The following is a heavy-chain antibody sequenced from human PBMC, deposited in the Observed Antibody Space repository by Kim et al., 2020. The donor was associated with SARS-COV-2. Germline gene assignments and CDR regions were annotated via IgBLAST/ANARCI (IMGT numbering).Heavy chain of an antibody. D-gene: IGHD3-22*01. CDR2: INHSGST. CDR3: ARRRRATMIVVVPYFDY. CDR1: GGSFSGYY. V-gene: IGHV4-34*01. Sequence: SETLSLTCAVYGGSFSGYYWSWIRQPPGKGLEWIGEINHSGSTNYNPSLKSRVTISVDTSKNQFSLKLSSVTAADTAVYYCARRRRATMIVVVPYFDYWGQGTLVTVSS. J-gene: IGHJ4*02.